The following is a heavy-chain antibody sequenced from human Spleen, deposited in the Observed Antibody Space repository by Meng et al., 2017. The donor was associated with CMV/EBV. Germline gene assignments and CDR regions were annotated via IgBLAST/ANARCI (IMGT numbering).Heavy chain of an antibody. CDR2: IKSKTDAGTT. CDR3: TTYHYGSGSYSRTYWYFDL. J-gene: IGHJ2*01. D-gene: IGHD3-10*01. Sequence: KAWMSWARQAPGKGLEWVGRIKSKTDAGTTDYAAPVKRRFTISRDDSKNTLYLQMNSLKNEDTAVYYCTTYHYGSGSYSRTYWYFDLWGRGTLVTVSS. CDR1: KAW. V-gene: IGHV3-15*01.